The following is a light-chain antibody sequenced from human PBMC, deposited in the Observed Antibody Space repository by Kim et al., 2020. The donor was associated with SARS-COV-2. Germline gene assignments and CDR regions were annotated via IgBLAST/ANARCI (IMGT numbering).Light chain of an antibody. CDR3: QQRSNWYT. Sequence: PGESATPSCRPSQIIGSSLAWYQHKPGQAPRLLIYDAFNRATGIPARFSGSGSGTDFTLTISSLEPEDFAVYYCQQRSNWYTFGQGTKLEI. CDR1: QIIGSS. J-gene: IGKJ2*01. CDR2: DAF. V-gene: IGKV3-11*01.